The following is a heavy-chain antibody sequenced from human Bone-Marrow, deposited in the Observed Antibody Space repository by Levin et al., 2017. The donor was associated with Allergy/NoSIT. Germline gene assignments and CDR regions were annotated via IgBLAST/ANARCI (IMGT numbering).Heavy chain of an antibody. V-gene: IGHV4-31*03. CDR2: SYYMGNN. D-gene: IGHD4-17*01. J-gene: IGHJ4*02. Sequence: PSETLSLTCSVSGGSISSVNSYWTWIRQLPGKGLEWIGYSYYMGNNYYNPSLKSRVTISPDPSTSQFSLQLTSVTAADTAVYYCARGKVPDNYGAGIIHDSWGQGTLVTVSS. CDR1: GGSISSVNSY. CDR3: ARGKVPDNYGAGIIHDS.